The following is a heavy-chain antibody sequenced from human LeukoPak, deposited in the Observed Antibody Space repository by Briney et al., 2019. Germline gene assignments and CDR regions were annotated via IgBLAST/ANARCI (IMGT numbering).Heavy chain of an antibody. J-gene: IGHJ4*02. CDR3: AKEGRSLQTY. Sequence: GGSLRLSCAASGFIFNSYWMNWLRQAPGKGLEWVANVDQDGSEKYYVDSVKGRFTISRDNAKNSLYLQMNSLRVEDTAVYYCAKEGRSLQTYWGQGTLVTVSS. V-gene: IGHV3-7*03. D-gene: IGHD5-24*01. CDR1: GFIFNSYW. CDR2: VDQDGSEK.